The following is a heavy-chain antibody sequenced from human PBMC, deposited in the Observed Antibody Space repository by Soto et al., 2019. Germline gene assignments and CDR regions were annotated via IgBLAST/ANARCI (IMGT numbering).Heavy chain of an antibody. Sequence: GGSLRLSCAASEFTFNTCPMGWVRQAPGKGLEWVSTITAGGDFTVHRDSVKGRFTISRDNSKKMLYLQMNSLRGEDTAVYYCATRGLHTNARVFDSWGRGTLVTVSS. CDR1: EFTFNTCP. J-gene: IGHJ4*02. CDR3: ATRGLHTNARVFDS. D-gene: IGHD2-2*01. V-gene: IGHV3-23*01. CDR2: ITAGGDFT.